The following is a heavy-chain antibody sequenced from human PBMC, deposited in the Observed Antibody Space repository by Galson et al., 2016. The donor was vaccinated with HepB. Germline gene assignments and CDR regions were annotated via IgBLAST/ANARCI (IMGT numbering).Heavy chain of an antibody. CDR2: VYYTGNT. D-gene: IGHD3-3*01. J-gene: IGHJ5*01. Sequence: ETLSLTCSVSGASVSGSTYYWAWIRQPPGKGLEWIGNVYYTGNTNYNSSLKSRVSTSVDTSKNQISLMLSSVTAADTAMYYCARQSSPIPFFDFWSWPPYLDSWGQGTLVTVSS. CDR3: ARQSSPIPFFDFWSWPPYLDS. CDR1: GASVSGSTYY. V-gene: IGHV4-39*01.